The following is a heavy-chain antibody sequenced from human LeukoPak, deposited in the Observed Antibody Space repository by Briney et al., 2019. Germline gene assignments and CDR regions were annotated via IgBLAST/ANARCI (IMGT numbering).Heavy chain of an antibody. D-gene: IGHD5-24*01. CDR1: NGFFSTYY. V-gene: IGHV4-59*08. J-gene: IGHJ6*03. CDR2: IFSSESSNT. CDR3: ARAGDGYYYYYYMDV. Sequence: PSETLSLTCSVSNGFFSTYYWGWIRQPPGKRLEWTGYIFSSESSNTNYNPFLNGRVTISVDTSKNQFSLTLNSVTAADTAVYYCARAGDGYYYYYYMDVWGKGTTVTVAS.